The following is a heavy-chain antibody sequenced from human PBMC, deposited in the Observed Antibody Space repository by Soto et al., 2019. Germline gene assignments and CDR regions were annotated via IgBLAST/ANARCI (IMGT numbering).Heavy chain of an antibody. D-gene: IGHD6-13*01. CDR3: AHRHPSAVGTDRYCFGS. J-gene: IGHJ5*01. CDR2: IYWHDEK. Sequence: QITLKESGHTLGKPTQTLTLSCTCSGFALSTRGVGVGWIRQPPGKALEWLALIYWHDEKRYNPSLKSRLTITKDTSKNQVVLTMTNVDPVDTGTYYCAHRHPSAVGTDRYCFGSWGQGSLVTVSS. CDR1: GFALSTRGVG. V-gene: IGHV2-5*01.